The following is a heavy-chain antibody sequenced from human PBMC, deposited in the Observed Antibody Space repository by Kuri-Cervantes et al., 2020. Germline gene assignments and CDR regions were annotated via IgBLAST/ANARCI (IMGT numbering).Heavy chain of an antibody. D-gene: IGHD1-26*01. CDR2: ISYDGSNK. J-gene: IGHJ5*02. Sequence: GGSLRLSCGASGFNFSDYYMSWVRQAPGKGLEWVAVISYDGSNKYYADSVKGRFTISRDNSKNTLYLQMNSLRDEDTAVYYCARDRGVGWFDPWGQGTLVTVSS. CDR1: GFNFSDYY. CDR3: ARDRGVGWFDP. V-gene: IGHV3-30-3*01.